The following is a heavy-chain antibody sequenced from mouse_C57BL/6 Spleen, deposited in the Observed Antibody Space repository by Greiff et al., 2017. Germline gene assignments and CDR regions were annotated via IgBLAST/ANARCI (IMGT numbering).Heavy chain of an antibody. V-gene: IGHV1-64*01. CDR3: ALIYYGNYLTYYYAMDY. Sequence: QVQLQQPGAELVKPGASVKLSCKASGYTFTSYWMHWVKQRPGQGLEWIGMIHPNSGSTNYNEKFKSKATLTVDKSSSTAYMQLSSLTSEDSAVYYCALIYYGNYLTYYYAMDYWGQGTSVTVSS. CDR2: IHPNSGST. J-gene: IGHJ4*01. D-gene: IGHD2-1*01. CDR1: GYTFTSYW.